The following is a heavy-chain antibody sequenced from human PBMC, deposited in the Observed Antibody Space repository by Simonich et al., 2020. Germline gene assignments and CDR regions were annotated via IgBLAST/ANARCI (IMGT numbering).Heavy chain of an antibody. CDR2: IVGSGGST. D-gene: IGHD1-7*01. V-gene: IGHV3-23*01. J-gene: IGHJ4*02. CDR1: GFTFSGCA. Sequence: EVQLLESGGGLVQPVGSLRLSCSASGFTFSGCAMSWVRQAPGEGLAWVSAIVGSGGSTYYADSLKGRFTISRDNSKNTLYLQMNSLRAEDTAVYYCAKRSGVSITGTFDYWGQGTLVTVSS. CDR3: AKRSGVSITGTFDY.